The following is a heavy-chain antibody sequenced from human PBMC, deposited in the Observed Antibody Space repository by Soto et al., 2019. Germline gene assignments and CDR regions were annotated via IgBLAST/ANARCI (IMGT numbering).Heavy chain of an antibody. CDR2: MYYSRST. J-gene: IGHJ6*02. D-gene: IGHD6-19*01. Sequence: QVQLQESGPGLVKPSQTLSLTCTVSGGSISSGGYYRSWIRQHPGKGLEWIGYMYYSRSTYYNPYLKSRVTRSVDTSKNQFSLKLNSVTAADTAVYYCAIGSGEYYCGMDVWGQGTTVTVSS. CDR1: GGSISSGGYY. CDR3: AIGSGEYYCGMDV. V-gene: IGHV4-31*03.